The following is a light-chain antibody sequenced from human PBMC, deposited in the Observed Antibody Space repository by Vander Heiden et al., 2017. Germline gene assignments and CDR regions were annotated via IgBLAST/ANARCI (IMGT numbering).Light chain of an antibody. CDR2: WAS. CDR1: QSVLYSSNNKNY. Sequence: IVMTQSPDSLAVSLAERATINCKSSQSVLYSSNNKNYLAWYQQKPGQPPKLLIYWASTRESGVPDRFSGSGSGTDFTLTISSLQAEDGAVYYCQQYYSTPLTFGGGTKVEIK. V-gene: IGKV4-1*01. CDR3: QQYYSTPLT. J-gene: IGKJ4*01.